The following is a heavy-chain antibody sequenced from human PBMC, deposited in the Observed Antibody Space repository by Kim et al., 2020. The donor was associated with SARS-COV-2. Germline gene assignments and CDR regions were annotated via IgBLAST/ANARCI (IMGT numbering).Heavy chain of an antibody. CDR3: ARHVATYFTILGLVIPGWFDP. V-gene: IGHV4-59*08. D-gene: IGHD3-3*01. Sequence: SETLSLTCTVSGVSINSYYWSWIRQPPGKGLEWIGYISYSGSTNYNPSLKSRVTISIDTSKNDFSLNLSSVTAADTAVYYCARHVATYFTILGLVIPGWFDPWGQGTLVTVSS. CDR1: GVSINSYY. CDR2: ISYSGST. J-gene: IGHJ5*02.